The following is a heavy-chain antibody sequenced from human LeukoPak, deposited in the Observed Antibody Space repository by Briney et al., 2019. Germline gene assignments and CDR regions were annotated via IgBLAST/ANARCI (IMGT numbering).Heavy chain of an antibody. CDR2: LNSDGSST. J-gene: IGHJ4*02. CDR3: ARSRYDYIWGIDY. Sequence: GGSLRLSCAASGFIFSNYWMHWVRQAPGKGLVWVSRLNSDGSSTNYADSVKGRFTISRDNAKNTLYLQMNSLRDEDTAVFYCARSRYDYIWGIDYWGQGTLVTISS. D-gene: IGHD3-16*01. V-gene: IGHV3-74*01. CDR1: GFIFSNYW.